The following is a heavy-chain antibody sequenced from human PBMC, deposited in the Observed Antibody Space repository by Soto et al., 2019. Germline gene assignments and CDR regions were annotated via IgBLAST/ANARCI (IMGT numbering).Heavy chain of an antibody. Sequence: EVQLVESGGGLVKPGGSLRLSCAASGFTFSSYSMNWVRQAPGKGLEWVSSISSSSSYIYYADSVKGRFTISRDNAKNSLYLQMNSLRAEDTAVYYCARVGYYDSSGDYEGDLFYWGQGTLVTVSS. CDR2: ISSSSSYI. J-gene: IGHJ4*02. V-gene: IGHV3-21*01. CDR1: GFTFSSYS. D-gene: IGHD3-22*01. CDR3: ARVGYYDSSGDYEGDLFY.